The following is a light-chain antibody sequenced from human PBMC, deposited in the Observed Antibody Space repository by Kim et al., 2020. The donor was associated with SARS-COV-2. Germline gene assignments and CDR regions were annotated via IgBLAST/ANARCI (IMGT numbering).Light chain of an antibody. CDR2: GKN. Sequence: FGQKVRITCQGDRLRSYYASWYQKKQDQAPVLVMYGKNNRPSGIPDRFSGSYSGNTAYLTVTGAQAEDAGDYYCNSRDRSGNHVLFGGGTQLTVL. CDR3: NSRDRSGNHVL. V-gene: IGLV3-19*01. CDR1: RLRSYY. J-gene: IGLJ2*01.